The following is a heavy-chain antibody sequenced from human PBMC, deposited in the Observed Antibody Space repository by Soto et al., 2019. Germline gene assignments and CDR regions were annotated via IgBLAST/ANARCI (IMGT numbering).Heavy chain of an antibody. D-gene: IGHD2-15*01. CDR3: ARGDIVVVVAAANPDLREGMDV. V-gene: IGHV3-30-3*01. Sequence: GGSLRLSCAASGFTFSSYAMHWVRQAPGKGLEWVAVISYDGSNKYYADSVKGRFTISRDNSKNTLYLQMNSLRAEDTAVYYWARGDIVVVVAAANPDLREGMDVWGQGTTVTVSS. CDR2: ISYDGSNK. CDR1: GFTFSSYA. J-gene: IGHJ6*02.